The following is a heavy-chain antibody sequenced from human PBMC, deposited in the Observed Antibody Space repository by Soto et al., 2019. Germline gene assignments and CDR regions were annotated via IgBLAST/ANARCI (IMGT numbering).Heavy chain of an antibody. Sequence: ASVKVSCKASGYTFTSYGISWVRQAPGQGLEWMGWISAYNGNTNYAQKLQGRVTMTTDTSTSTAYMELRSLRSDDTAVYYCARGRSDLGATVFSFYYYGMDVWGQGTTVTVSS. CDR2: ISAYNGNT. J-gene: IGHJ6*02. V-gene: IGHV1-18*04. CDR1: GYTFTSYG. D-gene: IGHD1-26*01. CDR3: ARGRSDLGATVFSFYYYGMDV.